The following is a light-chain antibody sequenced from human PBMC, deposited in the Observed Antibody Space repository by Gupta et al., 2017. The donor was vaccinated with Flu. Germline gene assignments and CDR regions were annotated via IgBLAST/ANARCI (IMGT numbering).Light chain of an antibody. Sequence: SYVLTQPPSVSVAPGKTARITCGGNNIGSKSVHWYQQRPGQDPVVAVHDDSDRPSGIPERFSGSNSGNTAALTISRVEAGDEDDYYCQVWDSSSDHFVIFGGGTKLTVL. CDR3: QVWDSSSDHFVI. CDR2: DDS. V-gene: IGLV3-21*03. J-gene: IGLJ2*01. CDR1: NIGSKS.